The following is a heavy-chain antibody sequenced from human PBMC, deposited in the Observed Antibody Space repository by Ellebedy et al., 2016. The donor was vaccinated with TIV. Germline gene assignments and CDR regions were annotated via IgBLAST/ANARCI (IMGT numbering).Heavy chain of an antibody. CDR2: IYPGDFTT. Sequence: KVSCKGSGYSFTNYWIAWVRQMPGKGLEWMGIIYPGDFTTKYSPSFQGHVTISIDKSISTAYLQWSSLKASDSAVYYCARGPGRGGTSSFGAFDIWGQGTTVTVSS. CDR1: GYSFTNYW. V-gene: IGHV5-51*01. D-gene: IGHD3-10*01. CDR3: ARGPGRGGTSSFGAFDI. J-gene: IGHJ3*02.